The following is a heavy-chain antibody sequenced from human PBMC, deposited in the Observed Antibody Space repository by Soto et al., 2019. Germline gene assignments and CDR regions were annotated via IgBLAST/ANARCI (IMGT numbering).Heavy chain of an antibody. Sequence: QVQLVQSGAEVKKPGASVKVSCKVSGYSLTELSIHWVRQAPGIGLEWMGSFHPEDGQAIYAQKFQARVTMTEDTSTDTVFLELSSLTSDATAVYYCVTSSNDWYLDKWGQGTLVTVSS. CDR3: VTSSNDWYLDK. D-gene: IGHD6-19*01. CDR1: GYSLTELS. CDR2: FHPEDGQA. V-gene: IGHV1-24*01. J-gene: IGHJ4*02.